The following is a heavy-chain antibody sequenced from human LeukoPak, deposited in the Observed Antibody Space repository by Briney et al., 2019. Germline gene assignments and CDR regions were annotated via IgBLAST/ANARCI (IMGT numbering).Heavy chain of an antibody. CDR3: VRDGAPAGTFAVDY. CDR1: GFTFNNYS. CDR2: INSDGSTT. V-gene: IGHV3-74*01. J-gene: IGHJ4*02. D-gene: IGHD6-13*01. Sequence: QSGGSLRLSCAASGFTFNNYSMNWVRQTPGKGLVWVSRINSDGSTTSDADSVKGRFTISRDNVKNTLYLQMNTLRAEDTAVYYCVRDGAPAGTFAVDYWGQGTLVTVSS.